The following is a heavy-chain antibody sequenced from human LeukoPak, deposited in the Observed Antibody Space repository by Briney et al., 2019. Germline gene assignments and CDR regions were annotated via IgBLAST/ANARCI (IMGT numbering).Heavy chain of an antibody. CDR1: GYTFTGYY. Sequence: ASVKVSCKASGYTFTGYYMHWVRQAPGQGLEWMGWINPNSGGTNYAQKFQGRVTMTRGTSISTAYMELSRLRSDDTAVYYCARDQMATIWPPKCFQHWGQGTLVTVSS. D-gene: IGHD5-24*01. CDR3: ARDQMATIWPPKCFQH. V-gene: IGHV1-2*02. CDR2: INPNSGGT. J-gene: IGHJ1*01.